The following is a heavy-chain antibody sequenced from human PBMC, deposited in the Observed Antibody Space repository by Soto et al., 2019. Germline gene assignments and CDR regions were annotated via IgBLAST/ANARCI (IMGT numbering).Heavy chain of an antibody. D-gene: IGHD3-10*01. Sequence: SETLSLTCTVSGGSISSYCWSWIRQPPGKGLEWIGYIYYSGSTNYNPSLKSRVTISVDTSKNQFSLKLSSVTAADTAVYYCARLRGGPIYYGSGSYYNIHYYYYGMDVWGQGTTVTVYS. CDR2: IYYSGST. J-gene: IGHJ6*02. V-gene: IGHV4-59*01. CDR3: ARLRGGPIYYGSGSYYNIHYYYYGMDV. CDR1: GGSISSYC.